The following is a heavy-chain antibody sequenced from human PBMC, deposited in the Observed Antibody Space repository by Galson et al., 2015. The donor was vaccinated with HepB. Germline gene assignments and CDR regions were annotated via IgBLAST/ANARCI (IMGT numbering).Heavy chain of an antibody. J-gene: IGHJ6*02. D-gene: IGHD3-22*01. CDR2: IKQDGSEK. Sequence: SLRLSYAASGFTFSSYWMSWVRQAPGKGLEWVANIKQDGSEKYYADSVKGRFTISRDNAKNSLYLQMNSLRDEDTAVYYCARIYDSSGYYYVGYYCYYGMGVWGQGTTVTVSS. CDR1: GFTFSSYW. CDR3: ARIYDSSGYYYVGYYCYYGMGV. V-gene: IGHV3-7*01.